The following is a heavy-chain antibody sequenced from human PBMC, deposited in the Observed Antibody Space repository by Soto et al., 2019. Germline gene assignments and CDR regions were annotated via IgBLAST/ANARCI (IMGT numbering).Heavy chain of an antibody. D-gene: IGHD3-16*02. CDR1: GYSFTSYW. V-gene: IGHV5-51*01. CDR2: IYPGDSDI. Sequence: GESLKISCKGSGYSFTSYWIAWVRQVPGKGLELMGVIYPGDSDIRYSPSFQGQVTISADKSISTAYLQWSSLKASDTAMYYCARLLLSRVDFDPWGQGTLVTVSS. J-gene: IGHJ5*02. CDR3: ARLLLSRVDFDP.